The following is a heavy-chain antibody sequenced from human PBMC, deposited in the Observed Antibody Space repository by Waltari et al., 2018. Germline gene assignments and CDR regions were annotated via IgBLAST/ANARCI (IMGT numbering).Heavy chain of an antibody. CDR1: GGSFRDYF. V-gene: IGHV4-34*01. CDR3: ARLKRRPNYDFWSGHKNYYFYYMDV. Sequence: QVQLQQWGAGLLKPSETLSLTCAVYGGSFRDYFWRWIPPPPGQGLEWIGEINQSGTTNYNPSLKSRITVSKDTSKSQFSLRLSSMTAADTAVYYCARLKRRPNYDFWSGHKNYYFYYMDVWGKGTTVTVSS. D-gene: IGHD3-3*01. J-gene: IGHJ6*03. CDR2: INQSGTT.